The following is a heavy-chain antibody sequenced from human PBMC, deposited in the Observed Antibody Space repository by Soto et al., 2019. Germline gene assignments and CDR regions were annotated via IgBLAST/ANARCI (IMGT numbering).Heavy chain of an antibody. J-gene: IGHJ6*02. Sequence: QVQLQESGPGLVKPSETLSLTCTVSGGSISSYYWSWIRQPPGKGLEWIGYIYYSGSTNYNPSLTSRVTISVDTSKNQFSLKLSSVTAADTAVYYCARGYYYGMDVWGQGTTVTVSS. CDR1: GGSISSYY. CDR2: IYYSGST. CDR3: ARGYYYGMDV. V-gene: IGHV4-59*01.